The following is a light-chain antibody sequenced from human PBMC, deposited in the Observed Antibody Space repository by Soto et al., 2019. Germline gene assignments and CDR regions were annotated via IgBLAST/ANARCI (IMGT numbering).Light chain of an antibody. CDR3: QQYGDSPPWT. J-gene: IGKJ1*01. V-gene: IGKV3-20*01. CDR2: GAS. CDR1: QSVSRSY. Sequence: EIVLTQSPDTLSLSPGERATLSCRASQSVSRSYLAWYQQKPGQAPRLLVYGASIRATGIPDRFSGSGSGTDFSLTINKVEPEDFAVYYCQQYGDSPPWTFGQGTKVEIK.